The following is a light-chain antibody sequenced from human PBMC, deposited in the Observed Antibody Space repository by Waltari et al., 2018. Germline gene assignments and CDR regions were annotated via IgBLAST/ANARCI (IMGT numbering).Light chain of an antibody. J-gene: IGKJ1*01. CDR2: GAS. V-gene: IGKV3D-15*01. CDR3: EQYNNWPPWT. CDR1: QSVSSN. Sequence: EIVMTQSPATLSVSLGERATLPCRASQSVSSNLAWYQQKPGQAPRPLIYGASTRATGIPARFSGSGSGTEFTLTISSLQSEDFAVYYCEQYNNWPPWTFGQGTKVEIK.